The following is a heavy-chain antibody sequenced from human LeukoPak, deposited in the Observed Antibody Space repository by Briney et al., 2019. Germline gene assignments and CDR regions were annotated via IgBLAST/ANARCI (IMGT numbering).Heavy chain of an antibody. J-gene: IGHJ6*02. D-gene: IGHD2-15*01. CDR3: ARDKVGVYCSGGSCLYYYYGMDV. CDR2: IYSGGST. CDR1: GFTVSSNY. V-gene: IGHV3-66*01. Sequence: PGGSLRLSCAASGFTVSSNYMSWVRQAPGKGLEWVSVIYSGGSTYYADSVKGRFTISGDNSKNTLYLQMNSLRAEDTAVYYCARDKVGVYCSGGSCLYYYYGMDVWGQGTTVTVSS.